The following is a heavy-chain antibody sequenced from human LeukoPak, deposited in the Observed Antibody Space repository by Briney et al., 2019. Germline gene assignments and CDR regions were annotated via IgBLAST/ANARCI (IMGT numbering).Heavy chain of an antibody. CDR2: ISSSGSTI. Sequence: GGSLRLSCAASGFTFSSYEMNWVRQAPGKGLEWVSYISSSGSTIYYADSVKGRFTISRDNAKNSLYLQMNSLRAEDTAVYYCARVIAVAGYYYYYYMDVWGKGTTVTISS. V-gene: IGHV3-48*03. J-gene: IGHJ6*03. D-gene: IGHD6-19*01. CDR3: ARVIAVAGYYYYYYMDV. CDR1: GFTFSSYE.